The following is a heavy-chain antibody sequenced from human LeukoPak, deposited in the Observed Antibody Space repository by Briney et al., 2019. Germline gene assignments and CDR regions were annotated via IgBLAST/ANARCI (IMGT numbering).Heavy chain of an antibody. CDR3: ARIIVVVTVILNWFDP. CDR1: GFTFSSYE. D-gene: IGHD2-21*02. Sequence: GSLRLSCAASGFTFSSYEMNWVRQAPGKGLEWIGSIYYSGSTYYNPSLKSRVTISVDTSKNQFSLKLSSVTAADTAVYYCARIIVVVTVILNWFDPWGQGTLVTVSS. V-gene: IGHV4-39*07. CDR2: IYYSGST. J-gene: IGHJ5*02.